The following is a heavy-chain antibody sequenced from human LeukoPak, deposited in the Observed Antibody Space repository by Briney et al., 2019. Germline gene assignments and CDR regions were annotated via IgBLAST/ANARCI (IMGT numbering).Heavy chain of an antibody. CDR2: IYYSGST. Sequence: SETLSLTCTVSGGSISSYYWSWIRQPPGKGLEWIGYIYYSGSTNYNPSLKSRVTISVDTSKNQFSLKLSSVTAADTAVYYCATEMDWFDPWGQGTLVTVSS. D-gene: IGHD5-24*01. V-gene: IGHV4-59*08. J-gene: IGHJ5*02. CDR1: GGSISSYY. CDR3: ATEMDWFDP.